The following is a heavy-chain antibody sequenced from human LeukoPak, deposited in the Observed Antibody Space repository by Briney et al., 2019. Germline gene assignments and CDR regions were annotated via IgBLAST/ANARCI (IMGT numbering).Heavy chain of an antibody. D-gene: IGHD1-1*01. CDR1: GFTFGTYY. V-gene: IGHV3-23*01. J-gene: IGHJ4*02. CDR2: ISRGGGAYT. Sequence: GGSLRLSCAASGFTFGTYYMYWIRQAPGKGLECVSSISRGGGAYTYYADSVKGRFTISRDDSRNTLYLQMNSLRAEDTAVYYCSKKGQADNDGKPDWGQGTLVTVSS. CDR3: SKKGQADNDGKPD.